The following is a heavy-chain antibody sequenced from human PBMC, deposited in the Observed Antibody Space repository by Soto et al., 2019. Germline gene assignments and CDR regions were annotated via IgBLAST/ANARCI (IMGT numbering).Heavy chain of an antibody. CDR2: IRSKANSYAT. D-gene: IGHD4-17*01. Sequence: GGSLRLSCAASGFTFSGSAMHWVRQASGKGLEWVGRIRSKANSYATAYAASVKGRFTISRDDSKNTAYLQMNSLKTEDTAVYYCTRARDYGDYSNAFDIWGQGTMVTVSS. J-gene: IGHJ3*02. V-gene: IGHV3-73*01. CDR3: TRARDYGDYSNAFDI. CDR1: GFTFSGSA.